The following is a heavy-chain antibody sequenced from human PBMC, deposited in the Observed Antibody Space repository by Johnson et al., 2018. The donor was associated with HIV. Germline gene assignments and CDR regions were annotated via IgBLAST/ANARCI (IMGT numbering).Heavy chain of an antibody. V-gene: IGHV3-15*01. D-gene: IGHD3-16*02. CDR1: GFIFSDSW. Sequence: VHLVESGGGVVQPGRSLRLSCAASGFIFSDSWMHWVRQAPGKGLEWVGRILSKTHGGTTDSAAPVKGRFTISRDDSKNILYLQMTSLQTEDTAVYYCTTDPYYDYVWGSYRHDAFDIWGQGTLVTVSS. J-gene: IGHJ3*02. CDR3: TTDPYYDYVWGSYRHDAFDI. CDR2: ILSKTHGGTT.